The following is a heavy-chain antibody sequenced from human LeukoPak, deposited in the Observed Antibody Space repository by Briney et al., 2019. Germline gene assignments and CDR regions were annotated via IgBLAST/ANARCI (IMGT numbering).Heavy chain of an antibody. D-gene: IGHD2-2*02. CDR1: GFTFSSYE. Sequence: GGSLRLSCAASGFTFSSYEMNWVRQAPGKGLEWVSYISSSGSTIYYADSVKGRFTISRDNAKNSLYLQMNSLRAEDTAVYCCARGSMRYCSSTSCYRVLDYWGQGTLITVSS. V-gene: IGHV3-48*03. CDR3: ARGSMRYCSSTSCYRVLDY. CDR2: ISSSGSTI. J-gene: IGHJ4*02.